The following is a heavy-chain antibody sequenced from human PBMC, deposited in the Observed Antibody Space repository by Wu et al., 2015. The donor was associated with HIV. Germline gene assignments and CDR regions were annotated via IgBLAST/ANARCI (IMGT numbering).Heavy chain of an antibody. D-gene: IGHD5-24*01. V-gene: IGHV1-69*13. CDR3: ARGSILEMATASYYYYPMDV. Sequence: QVRLVQSGAEVKQPGSSVKVSCKASGGTFSNYVVSWVRQAPGQGLEWMARIIPISGTTNYAQKFQGRVTITADRFTSTAYMELSSLRSEDTAAYYCARGSILEMATASYYYYPMDVWAKDHGHRLF. CDR2: IIPISGTT. J-gene: IGHJ6*04. CDR1: GGTFSNYV.